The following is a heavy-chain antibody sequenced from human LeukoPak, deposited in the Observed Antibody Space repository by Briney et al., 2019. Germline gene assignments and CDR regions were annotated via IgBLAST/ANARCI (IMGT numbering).Heavy chain of an antibody. D-gene: IGHD5-24*01. CDR3: ARELQSAPYFDY. CDR2: IYYSGST. V-gene: IGHV4-59*01. J-gene: IGHJ4*02. Sequence: SETLSLTCTVSGGSISSYYWSWIRQPPGKGLEWIGYIYYSGSTNYNPSLKSRVTISVDTSKNQFSLKLSSVTAADTAVYYCARELQSAPYFDYWGQGILVTVSS. CDR1: GGSISSYY.